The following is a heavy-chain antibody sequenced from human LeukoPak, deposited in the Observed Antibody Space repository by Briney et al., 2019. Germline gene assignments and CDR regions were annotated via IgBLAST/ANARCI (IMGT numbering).Heavy chain of an antibody. CDR2: INHSGST. Sequence: SETLSLTCAVYGGSFSGYYWSWIRQPPGKGLEWIGEINHSGSTNYNPSLKSRVTISVDTSKNQFSLKLSSVTAADTAVYYCARERRRDYYMDVWGKGTTVTVSS. CDR1: GGSFSGYY. V-gene: IGHV4-34*01. J-gene: IGHJ6*03. CDR3: ARERRRDYYMDV.